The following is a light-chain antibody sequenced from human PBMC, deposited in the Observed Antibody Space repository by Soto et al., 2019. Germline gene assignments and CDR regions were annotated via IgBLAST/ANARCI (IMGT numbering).Light chain of an antibody. V-gene: IGKV1-39*01. CDR3: QQSYITPPDT. CDR2: GAS. CDR1: QSISTY. J-gene: IGKJ2*01. Sequence: DIQMTQSPSSLSASVGDRVNINCRTSQSISTYLNWYQQKPGKAPKLLIYGASNLQSGIPSRFSGSGAGTDFTLTISTLQRDDFATYYCQQSYITPPDTFGQGTRVE.